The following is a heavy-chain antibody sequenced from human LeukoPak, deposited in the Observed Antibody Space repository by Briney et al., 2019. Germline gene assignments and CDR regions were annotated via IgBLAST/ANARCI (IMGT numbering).Heavy chain of an antibody. J-gene: IGHJ6*03. Sequence: GGSLRLSCAASGFTFDDYAMHWVRQAPGKGLGRVSGISWNSGSIGYADSVKGRFTISRDNAKNSLYLQMNSLRAEDTALYYCAKAGRAVAGYYYYYYMDVWGKGTTVTVSS. CDR1: GFTFDDYA. CDR3: AKAGRAVAGYYYYYYMDV. CDR2: ISWNSGSI. V-gene: IGHV3-9*01. D-gene: IGHD6-19*01.